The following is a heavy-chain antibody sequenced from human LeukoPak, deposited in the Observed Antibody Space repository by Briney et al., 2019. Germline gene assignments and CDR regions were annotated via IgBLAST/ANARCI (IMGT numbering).Heavy chain of an antibody. V-gene: IGHV3-7*03. CDR1: GFTLSSYW. D-gene: IGHD1-26*01. J-gene: IGHJ4*02. CDR2: INQDGGEK. CDR3: ARDKSGSYPDY. Sequence: GGSLRLSCAASGFTLSSYWMSWVRQAPGKGLEWVATINQDGGEKYYVDSVKGRFTISRDNAKNSLYLQMNSLRAEDTAVYYCARDKSGSYPDYWGQGTLVTVSS.